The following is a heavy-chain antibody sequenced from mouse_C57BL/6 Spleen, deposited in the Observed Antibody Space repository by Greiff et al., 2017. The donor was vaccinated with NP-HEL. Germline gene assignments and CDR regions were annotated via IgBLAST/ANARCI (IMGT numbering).Heavy chain of an antibody. CDR3: ARGGLGYYFDY. J-gene: IGHJ2*01. V-gene: IGHV1-80*01. CDR2: IYPGDGDT. D-gene: IGHD4-1*01. Sequence: VQLQQSGAELVKPGASVKISCKASGYAFSSYWMNWVKQRPGKGLVWIGQIYPGDGDTNYNGKFKGKATLTADKSSSTAYMQLSSLTSEDSAVYFCARGGLGYYFDYWGQGTTLTVSS. CDR1: GYAFSSYW.